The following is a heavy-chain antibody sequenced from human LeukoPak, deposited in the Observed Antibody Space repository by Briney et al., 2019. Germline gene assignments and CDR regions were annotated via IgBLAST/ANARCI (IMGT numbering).Heavy chain of an antibody. CDR2: IYRGDST. J-gene: IGHJ5*02. Sequence: GGSLRLSCAASGFTVSSNYMSWVRQAPGKGLEWVSVIYRGDSTYYADSVKGRFTISRDNSKNTLYLQMNSLRAEDTAVYYCAKDSARKSIVGSTTRGVIDPWGQGTLVTVSS. CDR1: GFTVSSNY. D-gene: IGHD1-26*01. V-gene: IGHV3-53*05. CDR3: AKDSARKSIVGSTTRGVIDP.